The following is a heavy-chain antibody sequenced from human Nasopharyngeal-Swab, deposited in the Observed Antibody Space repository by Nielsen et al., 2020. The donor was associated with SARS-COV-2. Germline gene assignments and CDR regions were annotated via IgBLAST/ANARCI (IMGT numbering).Heavy chain of an antibody. Sequence: SETLSLTCAVYGGSLNNYWWSWIRQTPGKGLEWIGEIYHRGTTNYNPSLKSRVTISVDTSKNQFSLELISVTAADTAVYYCARHIRGWDAFDIGAKGQRSPSLQ. D-gene: IGHD6-19*01. J-gene: IGHJ3*02. CDR1: GGSLNNYW. CDR2: IYHRGTT. V-gene: IGHV4-34*01. CDR3: ARHIRGWDAFD.